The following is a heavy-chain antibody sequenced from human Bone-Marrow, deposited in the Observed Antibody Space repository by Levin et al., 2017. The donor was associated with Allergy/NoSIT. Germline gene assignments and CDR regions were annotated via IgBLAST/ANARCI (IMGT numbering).Heavy chain of an antibody. V-gene: IGHV3-30-3*01. J-gene: IGHJ6*02. CDR3: ARVLRGPTIFGVVIGAKYGMDV. CDR2: ISYDGSNK. D-gene: IGHD3-3*01. Sequence: PGGSLRLSCAASGFTFSSYAMHWVRQAPGKGLEWVAVISYDGSNKYYADSVKGRFTISRDNSKNTLYLQMNSLRAEDTAVYYCARVLRGPTIFGVVIGAKYGMDVWGQGTTVTVSS. CDR1: GFTFSSYA.